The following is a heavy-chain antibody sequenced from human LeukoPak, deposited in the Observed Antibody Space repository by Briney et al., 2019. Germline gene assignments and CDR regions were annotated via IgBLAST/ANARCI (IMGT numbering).Heavy chain of an antibody. V-gene: IGHV1-18*01. Sequence: ASVKVSCKPSGYTFTSYGISWVRQAPGQGLEWMGWISAYNGNTNYAQKLQGRVTMTTDTSTSTAYMELRSLRSDDTAVYYCARGIHLYGSGSYHWFDPWGQGTLVTVSS. CDR3: ARGIHLYGSGSYHWFDP. D-gene: IGHD3-10*01. J-gene: IGHJ5*02. CDR2: ISAYNGNT. CDR1: GYTFTSYG.